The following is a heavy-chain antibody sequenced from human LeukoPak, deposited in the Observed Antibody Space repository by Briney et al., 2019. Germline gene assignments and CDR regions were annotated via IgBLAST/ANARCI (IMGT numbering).Heavy chain of an antibody. CDR1: GFTFSSYW. V-gene: IGHV3-74*01. D-gene: IGHD6-19*01. Sequence: GGSLRLSCAASGFTFSSYWMHWVRQAPGKGLVWVSRINSDGSSTSYADSVKGRFTISRDNAKNTLYLQMNSLRAEDTAVYYCARDDGIAVAAYRRSFDYWGQGTLVTVSS. CDR3: ARDDGIAVAAYRRSFDY. J-gene: IGHJ4*02. CDR2: INSDGSST.